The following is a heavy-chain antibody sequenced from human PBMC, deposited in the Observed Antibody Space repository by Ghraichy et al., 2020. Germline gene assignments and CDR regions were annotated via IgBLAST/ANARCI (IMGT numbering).Heavy chain of an antibody. Sequence: GGSLRLSCAASGFIFSGKAMNWVRQAPGKGLEWLSTSTGSGDDTYYAESVRGRFTISRDNSENTLYLQMNSLRVDDTAVYYCARDWGYDFWSGSNRLDYWGQGTLVIVSS. CDR1: GFIFSGKA. CDR3: ARDWGYDFWSGSNRLDY. V-gene: IGHV3-23*01. CDR2: STGSGDDT. J-gene: IGHJ4*02. D-gene: IGHD3-3*01.